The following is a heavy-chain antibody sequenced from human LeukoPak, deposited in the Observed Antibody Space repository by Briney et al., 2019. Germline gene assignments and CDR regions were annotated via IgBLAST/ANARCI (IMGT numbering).Heavy chain of an antibody. CDR2: ISAYNGNT. D-gene: IGHD3-10*01. CDR1: GYTFTSHD. J-gene: IGHJ4*02. Sequence: GASVKVSCKASGYTFTSHDISWVRQAPGQGLEWMGWISAYNGNTNYAQKLQGRVTMTTDTSTSTAYMELRSLRSDDTAVYYCARDSLYGSGSNSRPGFDYWGQGTLVTVSS. CDR3: ARDSLYGSGSNSRPGFDY. V-gene: IGHV1-18*01.